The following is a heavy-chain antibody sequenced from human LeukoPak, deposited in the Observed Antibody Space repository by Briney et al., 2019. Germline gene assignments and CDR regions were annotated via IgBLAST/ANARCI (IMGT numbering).Heavy chain of an antibody. J-gene: IGHJ4*02. D-gene: IGHD3-22*01. CDR1: GGSISSYY. V-gene: IGHV4-59*08. Sequence: SETLSLTCTVSGGSISSYYWSWIRQPPGKGLEWIGYIYYSGSTNYNPSLKSRVTISVDTSKNQFSLKLSSVTAADTAVYYCARHPGRRKWLLQDPFDYWGQGTLVTVSS. CDR3: ARHPGRRKWLLQDPFDY. CDR2: IYYSGST.